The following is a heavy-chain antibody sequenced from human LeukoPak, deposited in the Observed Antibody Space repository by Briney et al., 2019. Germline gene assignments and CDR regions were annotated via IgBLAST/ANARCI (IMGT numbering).Heavy chain of an antibody. Sequence: PSETLSLTCTVSGGSISSSSYYWGWIRQPPGKGLEWIGSTYYSGSTYYNPSLKSRVTMSVDTSKNQFSLKLSSVTAADTAVYYCAGTHGQWELLQSNFDYWGQGTLVTVSS. CDR3: AGTHGQWELLQSNFDY. V-gene: IGHV4-39*01. D-gene: IGHD1-26*01. CDR1: GGSISSSSYY. CDR2: TYYSGST. J-gene: IGHJ4*02.